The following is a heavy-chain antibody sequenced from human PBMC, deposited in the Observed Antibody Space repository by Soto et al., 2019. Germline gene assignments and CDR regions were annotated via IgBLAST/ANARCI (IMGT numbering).Heavy chain of an antibody. CDR3: VWDSHGDY. Sequence: EVQLVESGGGLVQPGGSLRLSCAGSGFTFSNYWMHWVRQAPGKGLEWVSRIDHDGPTDYADSVRGRFTISRDNAENTQYLQMNILRPEDTAVYYCVWDSHGDYWGQGTLVTVSS. J-gene: IGHJ4*02. CDR2: IDHDGPT. CDR1: GFTFSNYW. V-gene: IGHV3-74*01.